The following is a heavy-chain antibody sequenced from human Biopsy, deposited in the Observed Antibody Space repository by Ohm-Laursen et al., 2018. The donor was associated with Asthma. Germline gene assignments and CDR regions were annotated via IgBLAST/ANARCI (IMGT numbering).Heavy chain of an antibody. D-gene: IGHD5-12*01. CDR2: THYSGST. Sequence: SETLSLTCTVSGASIRGSGSYWAWIRQAPGKGPEWIGTTHYSGSTFYKPSLRSRVTMSLDTSTNHFSLRLRSVTATDTAVYYCASPVNRAFGGYEWAAVFDYWGQGILVTVSS. V-gene: IGHV4-39*01. CDR3: ASPVNRAFGGYEWAAVFDY. J-gene: IGHJ4*02. CDR1: GASIRGSGSY.